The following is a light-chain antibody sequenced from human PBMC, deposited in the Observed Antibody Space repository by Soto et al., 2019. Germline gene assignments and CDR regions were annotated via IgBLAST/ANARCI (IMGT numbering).Light chain of an antibody. CDR1: SSDVGGYNY. CDR3: CSYAGSYIWV. CDR2: DVT. J-gene: IGLJ3*02. V-gene: IGLV2-11*01. Sequence: QSALTQPRSVSGSPGQSVTISCTGTSSDVGGYNYVSWYQQHPGRAPKIMIYDVTRRPSGVPDRFSGSKSGNTASLTISGLQAEDEADYYCCSYAGSYIWVFGGGTKVTVL.